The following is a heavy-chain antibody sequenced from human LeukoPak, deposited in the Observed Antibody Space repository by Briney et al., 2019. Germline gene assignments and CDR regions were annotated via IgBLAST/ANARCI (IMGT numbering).Heavy chain of an antibody. CDR3: ASSRYYYYYMDV. CDR1: GGSISSYY. Sequence: SETLSLTCTVSGGSISSYYWSWIRQPAGKGLEWIGRIYTSGSTNYNPSLKSRVTMSVDTSKNQFSLKLSSVTAADTAAYYCASSRYYYYYMDVWGKGTTVTVSS. D-gene: IGHD6-25*01. V-gene: IGHV4-4*07. CDR2: IYTSGST. J-gene: IGHJ6*03.